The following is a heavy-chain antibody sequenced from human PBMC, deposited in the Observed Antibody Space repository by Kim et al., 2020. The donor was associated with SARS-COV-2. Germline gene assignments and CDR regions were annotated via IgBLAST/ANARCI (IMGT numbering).Heavy chain of an antibody. CDR3: ATSPGVGAHS. CDR1: GGSITTYY. CDR2: IYYEGST. V-gene: IGHV4-59*03. Sequence: SETLSLTCTVSGGSITTYYWIWLRQPPGKGLEWIGYIYYEGSTNYNPSLKSRVTISGDPSKNQFSLNLSSVTEADTAIYYCATSPGVGAHSWGRGILVTVSS. D-gene: IGHD2-15*01. J-gene: IGHJ4*02.